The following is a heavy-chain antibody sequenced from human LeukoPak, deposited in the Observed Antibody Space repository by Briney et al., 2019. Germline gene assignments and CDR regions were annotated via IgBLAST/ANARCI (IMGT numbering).Heavy chain of an antibody. CDR2: INWNGGST. CDR3: AELGITMIGGV. D-gene: IGHD3-10*02. J-gene: IGHJ6*04. V-gene: IGHV3-20*04. CDR1: GFTFSNAW. Sequence: GGSLRLSCAASGFTFSNAWMSWVRQAPGKGLEWVSGINWNGGSTGYADSVKGRFTISRDNAKNSLYLQMNSLRAEDTAVYYCAELGITMIGGVWGKGTTVTISS.